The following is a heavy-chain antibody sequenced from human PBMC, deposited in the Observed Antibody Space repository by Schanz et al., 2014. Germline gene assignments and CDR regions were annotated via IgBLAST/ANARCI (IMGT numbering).Heavy chain of an antibody. V-gene: IGHV3-30*04. CDR2: ISSDGFNK. Sequence: QVQLVESGGGVVQPGGSLRLSCAASRFTFSTYAMHWVRQAPGKGLGWLAVISSDGFNKFYADSVKGRFTISRDNSKNTLYLQMNSLRPEDTAVYYCAKEGSIYWDRSVDYWGQGTLVTVSS. CDR1: RFTFSTYA. CDR3: AKEGSIYWDRSVDY. J-gene: IGHJ4*02. D-gene: IGHD1-26*01.